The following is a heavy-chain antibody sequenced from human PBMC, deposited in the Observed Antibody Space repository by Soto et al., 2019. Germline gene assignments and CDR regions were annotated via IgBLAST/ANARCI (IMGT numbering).Heavy chain of an antibody. V-gene: IGHV4-30-4*01. CDR2: IYYSGST. J-gene: IGHJ3*02. Sequence: PSETLSLTCTVSGGSISSGDHYWSWIRQPPGKGLEWIGYIYYSGSTYYNPSLKSRVTISVDTSKNQFSLKLSSVTAADTAVYYCARDQYYYDSSGPGAFDIWGQGTMVTVSS. D-gene: IGHD3-22*01. CDR3: ARDQYYYDSSGPGAFDI. CDR1: GGSISSGDHY.